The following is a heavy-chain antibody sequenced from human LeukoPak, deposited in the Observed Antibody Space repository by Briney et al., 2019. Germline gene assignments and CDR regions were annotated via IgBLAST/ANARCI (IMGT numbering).Heavy chain of an antibody. J-gene: IGHJ4*02. CDR1: GGSISSGSYY. D-gene: IGHD3-3*01. CDR3: ARGYYGFWSGYPYYFDY. V-gene: IGHV4-61*02. Sequence: SETLSLTCTVSGGSISSGSYYWSWIRQPAGKGLEWIGRIYTSGSTNYNPSLKSRVTISVDTSKNQFSLKLSSVTAADTAVYCCARGYYGFWSGYPYYFDYWGQGTLVTVSS. CDR2: IYTSGST.